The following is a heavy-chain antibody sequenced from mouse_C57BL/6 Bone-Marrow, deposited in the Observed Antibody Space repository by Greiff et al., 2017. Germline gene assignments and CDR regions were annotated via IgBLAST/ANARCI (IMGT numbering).Heavy chain of an antibody. V-gene: IGHV1-15*01. CDR1: GYTFTDYE. Sequence: VQLQQSGAELVRPGASVTLSCKASGYTFTDYEMHWVKQTPVHGLEWIGAIDPETGGTAYNQKFKGKAILTADKSSRTAYMELRSLTSEDSAVYYWTKGAMDLWNRGTAVTVTS. CDR3: TKGAMDL. CDR2: IDPETGGT. J-gene: IGHJ4*01.